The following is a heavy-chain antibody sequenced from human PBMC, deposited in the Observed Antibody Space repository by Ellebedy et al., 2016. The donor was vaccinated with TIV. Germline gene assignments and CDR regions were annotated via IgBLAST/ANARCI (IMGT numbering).Heavy chain of an antibody. CDR3: VGFGVFNL. CDR2: IKTDGSET. CDR1: GFSFSNFW. D-gene: IGHD3-3*01. V-gene: IGHV3-7*01. Sequence: PGGSLRLSCAAWGFSFSNFWMSWVRQAPGKGLEWVAHIKTDGSETYYVDSVKGRFTISRENAKNALFLQMDGLRVDDSAVYHCVGFGVFNLWGQGAPVTVSS. J-gene: IGHJ5*02.